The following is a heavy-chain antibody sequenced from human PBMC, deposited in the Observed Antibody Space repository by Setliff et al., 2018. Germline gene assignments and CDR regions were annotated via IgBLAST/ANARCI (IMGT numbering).Heavy chain of an antibody. V-gene: IGHV1-46*01. CDR3: ARDRSAYNYGLAV. Sequence: ASVKVSCKTSGYSFTSHYMHWVRQAPGQGLEWMGIINPGGLSSSSTQKFEGRVTMTRDTSTSTVYMELNSLTSDDTAVYYCARDRSAYNYGLAVWGQGTTVTVSS. J-gene: IGHJ6*02. CDR1: GYSFTSHY. CDR2: INPGGLSS.